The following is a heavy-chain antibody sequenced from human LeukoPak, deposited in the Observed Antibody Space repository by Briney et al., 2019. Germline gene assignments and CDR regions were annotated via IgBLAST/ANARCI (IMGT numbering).Heavy chain of an antibody. J-gene: IGHJ6*03. D-gene: IGHD6-13*01. Sequence: SETLSLTCAVSGGSISSGGYSWSWIRQPPGKGLEWIGYIYYSGSTYYNPSLKSRVTISVDTSKNQFSLKLSSVTAADTAVYYCARGDKQLVTYYYYYYMDVWGKGTTVTVSS. CDR3: ARGDKQLVTYYYYYYMDV. CDR1: GGSISSGGYS. V-gene: IGHV4-30-4*07. CDR2: IYYSGST.